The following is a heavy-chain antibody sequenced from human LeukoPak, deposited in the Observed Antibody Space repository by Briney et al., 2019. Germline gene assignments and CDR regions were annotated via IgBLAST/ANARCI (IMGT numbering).Heavy chain of an antibody. Sequence: SETLSLTCAVYGGSFSGYYWSWIRQPPGKGLEWIGEINHSGSTNYNPSLKSRVTISVDTSKNQFSLKLSSVTAADTAVYYCASPTWGSCSSTSCYALYFQHWGQGTLVTVSS. CDR2: INHSGST. D-gene: IGHD2-2*01. V-gene: IGHV4-34*01. CDR1: GGSFSGYY. CDR3: ASPTWGSCSSTSCYALYFQH. J-gene: IGHJ1*01.